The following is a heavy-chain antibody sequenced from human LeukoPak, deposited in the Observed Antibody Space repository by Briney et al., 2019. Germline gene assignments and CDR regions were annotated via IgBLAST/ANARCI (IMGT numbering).Heavy chain of an antibody. V-gene: IGHV1-18*04. Sequence: VMLSCKASGHPVTRYVISGVRQPPGQGLGWMGWIRAYNGNINYAQKLQGRVRMTTATSTSTAYMELRSLRSDDTAVYYCASTYYYGAGSYYYYGMDVWGKGTTVTVSS. J-gene: IGHJ6*04. D-gene: IGHD3-10*01. CDR3: ASTYYYGAGSYYYYGMDV. CDR2: IRAYNGNI. CDR1: GHPVTRYV.